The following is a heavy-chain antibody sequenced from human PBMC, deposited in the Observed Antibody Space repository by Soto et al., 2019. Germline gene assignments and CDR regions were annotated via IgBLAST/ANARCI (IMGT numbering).Heavy chain of an antibody. V-gene: IGHV2-5*01. D-gene: IGHD3-22*01. CDR2: IYWNDDK. CDR3: ADSDYYDSSGYWVSCAILDY. CDR1: GFSLSTSGVG. Sequence: QITLKESGPTLVKPTQTLTLTCTFSGFSLSTSGVGVGWIRQPPGKALEWLALIYWNDDKRYSPSLKSRLTITNDTSKNQVVLTLNNMDHVDTATYYCADSDYYDSSGYWVSCAILDYWGQGTLFTVAS. J-gene: IGHJ4*02.